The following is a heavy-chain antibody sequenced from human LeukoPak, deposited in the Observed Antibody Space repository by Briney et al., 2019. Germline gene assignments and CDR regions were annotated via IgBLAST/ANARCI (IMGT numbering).Heavy chain of an antibody. Sequence: PGGSLRPSCVASGVTSNRYGISWGRQAPGKGLEWVSAISGSDDDTYYADSVKGRFTLSRDNSKNTLYLLMNRLRVEDTAVYYCATSVAVAARGRFACWGQGTLVTVSS. J-gene: IGHJ4*02. D-gene: IGHD6-6*01. CDR1: GVTSNRYG. CDR3: ATSVAVAARGRFAC. CDR2: ISGSDDDT. V-gene: IGHV3-23*01.